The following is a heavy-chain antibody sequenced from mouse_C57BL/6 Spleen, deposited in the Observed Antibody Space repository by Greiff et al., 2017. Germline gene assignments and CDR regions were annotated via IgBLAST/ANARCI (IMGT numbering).Heavy chain of an antibody. V-gene: IGHV1-82*01. CDR1: GYAFSSSW. CDR3: ARWDYYGSSYEYYLDY. D-gene: IGHD1-1*01. CDR2: IYPGDGDT. J-gene: IGHJ2*01. Sequence: QVQLQQSGPELVKPGASVKISCKASGYAFSSSWMNWVKQRPGKGLEWIGRIYPGDGDTNYNGKFKGKATLTADKSSSTAYMQLSSLTSEDSAVYFCARWDYYGSSYEYYLDYWGQGTTLTVSA.